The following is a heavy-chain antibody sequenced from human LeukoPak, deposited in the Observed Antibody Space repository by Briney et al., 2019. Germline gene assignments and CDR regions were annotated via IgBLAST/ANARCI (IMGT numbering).Heavy chain of an antibody. CDR2: IIPIFGTA. CDR1: GGTFSSYA. V-gene: IGHV1-69*05. J-gene: IGHJ4*02. CDR3: ASTYYDSSGYITLPAFDY. D-gene: IGHD3-22*01. Sequence: SVKVSCKASGGTFSSYAISWVRQAPGQGLEWMGRIIPIFGTANYAQKFQGRVTITTDESTSTAYMELSSLRSEDTAVYYCASTYYDSSGYITLPAFDYWGQGTLVTVSS.